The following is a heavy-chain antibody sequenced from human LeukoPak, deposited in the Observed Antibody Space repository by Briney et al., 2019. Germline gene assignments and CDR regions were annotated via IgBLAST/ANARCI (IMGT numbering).Heavy chain of an antibody. CDR2: MYYSGST. CDR1: GGSISSYY. J-gene: IGHJ5*02. V-gene: IGHV4-59*01. CDR3: ASEGYCSTTSCYPNWFDP. Sequence: SETLSLTCTVSGGSISSYYWSWIRQPPGKGLEWIGYMYYSGSTNYNPSLKSRVTISVDTSKNQFSLKLSSVTAADTAVYYCASEGYCSTTSCYPNWFDPWGQGTLVTVSS. D-gene: IGHD2-2*01.